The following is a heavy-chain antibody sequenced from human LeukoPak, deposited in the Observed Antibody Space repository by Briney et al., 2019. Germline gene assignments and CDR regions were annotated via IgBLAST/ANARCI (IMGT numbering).Heavy chain of an antibody. Sequence: GASVKVSCKASGYIFTGYYMHWVRQAPGQGLEWMGWINPNSGDTNYAQKFQGRVTMTRDTSISTAYMELSRLRSDDTAVCYCARVRYRLAETYIDYWGQGTLVTVSS. CDR1: GYIFTGYY. J-gene: IGHJ4*02. CDR3: ARVRYRLAETYIDY. CDR2: INPNSGDT. V-gene: IGHV1-2*02. D-gene: IGHD3-16*01.